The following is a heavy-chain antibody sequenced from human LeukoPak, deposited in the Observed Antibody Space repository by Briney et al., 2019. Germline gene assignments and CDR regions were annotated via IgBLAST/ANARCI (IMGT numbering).Heavy chain of an antibody. CDR3: ARDIVVVTAIPLDY. J-gene: IGHJ4*02. CDR1: GYTFTSYG. Sequence: APVKVSCKASGYTFTSYGISWVRQAPGQGLEWMGWISAYNGNTNYAQKLQGRVTMTTDTSTSTAYMELRSLRSDDTAVYYCARDIVVVTAIPLDYWGQGTLVTVSS. CDR2: ISAYNGNT. D-gene: IGHD2-21*02. V-gene: IGHV1-18*01.